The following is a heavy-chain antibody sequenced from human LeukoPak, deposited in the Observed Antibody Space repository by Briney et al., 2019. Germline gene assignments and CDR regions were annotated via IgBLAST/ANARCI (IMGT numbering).Heavy chain of an antibody. CDR3: AREFNSFLADCSGGQCLFMS. D-gene: IGHD2-15*01. Sequence: GGSLRLSCAASHFTFTTYWMSWVRQAPGKGLEWVANIKPDGSETYYVDSVKGRFTISRDNAKNSLYLQMDSLRAEDTAMYYCAREFNSFLADCSGGQCLFMSWGRGVLVTVSS. J-gene: IGHJ4*02. CDR1: HFTFTTYW. V-gene: IGHV3-7*01. CDR2: IKPDGSET.